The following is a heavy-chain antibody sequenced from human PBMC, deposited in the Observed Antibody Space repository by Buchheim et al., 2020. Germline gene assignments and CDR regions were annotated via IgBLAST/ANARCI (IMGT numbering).Heavy chain of an antibody. D-gene: IGHD2-2*01. CDR2: ISSSSYI. Sequence: EVQLVESGGGLVKPGGSLRLSCAASGFTFSSYSMNWVRQAPGKGLEWVSSISSSSYIYYADSVKGRFTISIDNAKNSLYLQMNSLRAEDTAVYYCARGPGYCSSTSCGDPWGQGTL. J-gene: IGHJ5*02. CDR1: GFTFSSYS. V-gene: IGHV3-21*01. CDR3: ARGPGYCSSTSCGDP.